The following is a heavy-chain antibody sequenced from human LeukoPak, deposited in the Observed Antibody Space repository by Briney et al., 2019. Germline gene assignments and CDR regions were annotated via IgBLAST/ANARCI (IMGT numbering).Heavy chain of an antibody. Sequence: ASVTVSCKASGYTFTDYYIHWVRQAPGQGLEWMGWINPKSSETNYAQKFQGRVTMTRDTSISTAYMELSGLTSDDTSVYYCARDPAVLPNYVEIPAHAGFDSWGLGILVTVTS. CDR3: ARDPAVLPNYVEIPAHAGFDS. J-gene: IGHJ4*02. CDR2: INPKSSET. V-gene: IGHV1-2*02. D-gene: IGHD2-2*01. CDR1: GYTFTDYY.